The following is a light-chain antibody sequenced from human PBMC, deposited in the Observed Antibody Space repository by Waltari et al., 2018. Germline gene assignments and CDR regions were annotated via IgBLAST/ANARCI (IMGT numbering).Light chain of an antibody. V-gene: IGKV3-20*01. CDR2: GAS. CDR3: QQYDSSPRT. CDR1: QSVTSND. Sequence: ETVLTPAPGPLSFSPGERATLSCRASQSVTSNDLAWYQQKPGQAPRLLIYGASSRATGSPDRFSGSGSGTDFTLTISRLEPEDFALYYCQQYDSSPRTFGQGTKVEI. J-gene: IGKJ1*01.